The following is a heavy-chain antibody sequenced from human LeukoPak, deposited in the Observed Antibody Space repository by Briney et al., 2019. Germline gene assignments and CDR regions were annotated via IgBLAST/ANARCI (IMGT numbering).Heavy chain of an antibody. V-gene: IGHV1-2*04. CDR2: TNPNSGGT. CDR3: ARDDGSGSHGDY. Sequence: ASVKVSCKASGYTFTGYYMLWVRQAPGQGLEWMGWTNPNSGGTNYAQKFQGWVTMTRDTSISTAYMELSRLRSDDTAVYYCARDDGSGSHGDYWGQGTLVTVSS. J-gene: IGHJ4*02. D-gene: IGHD3-10*01. CDR1: GYTFTGYY.